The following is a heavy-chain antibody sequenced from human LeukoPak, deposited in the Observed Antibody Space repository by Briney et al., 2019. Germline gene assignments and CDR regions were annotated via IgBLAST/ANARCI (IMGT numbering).Heavy chain of an antibody. CDR3: ARHYGS. CDR2: ISSDGSDK. D-gene: IGHD3-10*01. V-gene: IGHV3-30*04. J-gene: IGHJ5*02. Sequence: PGRSLRLSCVASRFIFSSYAMHWVRQAPGKGLEWVAIISSDGSDKYYADSVKGRFTISRDNSKNTLYLQMNSLRTEDTAVYYCARHYGSWGQGTLVTVSS. CDR1: RFIFSSYA.